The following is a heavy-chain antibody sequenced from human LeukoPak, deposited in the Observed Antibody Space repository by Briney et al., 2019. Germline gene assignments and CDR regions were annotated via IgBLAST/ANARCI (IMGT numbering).Heavy chain of an antibody. CDR2: ISWNSGSI. D-gene: IGHD3-22*01. CDR3: AEDSAEDYYDSSGYYSSGAFDI. J-gene: IGHJ3*02. V-gene: IGHV3-9*01. CDR1: GFTFDDYA. Sequence: GGSLRLSCAASGFTFDDYAMHWVRQAPGKGLEWVSGISWNSGSIGYADSVKGRFTISRDNAKNSLYLQMNSLRAEDTALYYCAEDSAEDYYDSSGYYSSGAFDIWGQGTMVTVSS.